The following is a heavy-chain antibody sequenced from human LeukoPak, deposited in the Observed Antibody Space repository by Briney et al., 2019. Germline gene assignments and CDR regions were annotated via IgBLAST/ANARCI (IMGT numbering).Heavy chain of an antibody. CDR3: ARVSSGGAGGSCYKPNDN. Sequence: PGGSLRLSCAVSGFTFRNYWMSWVRQAPGKGLEWVANIEDDGGEKYYVDSVKGRFSISRVNARNSLFLQMNSLRLEDTAVYYCARVSSGGAGGSCYKPNDNWGQGTLVTVSS. CDR2: IEDDGGEK. J-gene: IGHJ4*02. V-gene: IGHV3-7*01. D-gene: IGHD2-15*01. CDR1: GFTFRNYW.